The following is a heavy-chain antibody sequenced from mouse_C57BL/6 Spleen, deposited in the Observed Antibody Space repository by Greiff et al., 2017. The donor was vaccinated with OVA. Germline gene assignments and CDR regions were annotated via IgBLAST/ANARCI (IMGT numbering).Heavy chain of an antibody. Sequence: EVQLQQSGPELVKPGASVKISCKASGYSFTGYYMNWVKQSPEKSLEWIGEINPSTGGTTYNQKFKAKATLTVDKSSSTAYMQLKSLTSEDSAVYYCARTYTCYAMDYWGQGTSVTVSS. J-gene: IGHJ4*01. V-gene: IGHV1-42*01. D-gene: IGHD5-1*01. CDR1: GYSFTGYY. CDR3: ARTYTCYAMDY. CDR2: INPSTGGT.